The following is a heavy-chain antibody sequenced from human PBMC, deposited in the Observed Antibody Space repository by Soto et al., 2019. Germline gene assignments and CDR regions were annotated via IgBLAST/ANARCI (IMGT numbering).Heavy chain of an antibody. CDR1: GFTFSSYS. Sequence: KSGGSLRLSCAASGFTFSSYSMNWVRQAPGKGLEWVSSISSSSSYIYYADSVKGRFTISRDNAKNSLYLQMNSLRAEDTAVYYCARVMERDYYYGMDVWGQGTTVTVSS. CDR2: ISSSSSYI. CDR3: ARVMERDYYYGMDV. J-gene: IGHJ6*02. D-gene: IGHD3-3*01. V-gene: IGHV3-21*01.